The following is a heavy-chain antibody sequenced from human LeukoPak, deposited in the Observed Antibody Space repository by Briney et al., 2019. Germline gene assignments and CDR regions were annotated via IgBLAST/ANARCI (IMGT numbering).Heavy chain of an antibody. D-gene: IGHD2-2*01. CDR2: IWYDGSNK. Sequence: GRSLRLSCAASGFTFSSYGMHWVRQAPGKGLEWVAVIWYDGSNKYYADSVKGRFTISRDNSKNTLYLQMNSLRAEDTAVYYCAKGGCSSTSCYLFYYYYYMDVWGKGTTVTVSS. CDR3: AKGGCSSTSCYLFYYYYYMDV. J-gene: IGHJ6*03. CDR1: GFTFSSYG. V-gene: IGHV3-33*06.